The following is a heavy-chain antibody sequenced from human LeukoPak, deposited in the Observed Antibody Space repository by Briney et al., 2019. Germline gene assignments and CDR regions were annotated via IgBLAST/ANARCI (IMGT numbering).Heavy chain of an antibody. D-gene: IGHD3-10*01. CDR3: ARDGDYYGSGSYYNRRHYFDY. J-gene: IGHJ4*02. CDR2: IWYDGSNK. CDR1: GFIFSSYG. Sequence: GGSLRLSCAASGFIFSSYGMHWVRQAPGKGLEWVAVIWYDGSNKYYADSVKGRSTISRDNSKNTLYLQMNSLRAEDTAVYYCARDGDYYGSGSYYNRRHYFDYWGQGTLVTVSS. V-gene: IGHV3-33*01.